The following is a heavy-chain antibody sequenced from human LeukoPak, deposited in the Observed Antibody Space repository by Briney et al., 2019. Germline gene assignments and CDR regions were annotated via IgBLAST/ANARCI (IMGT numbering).Heavy chain of an antibody. V-gene: IGHV3-21*01. CDR2: ISSSCGYI. J-gene: IGHJ4*02. D-gene: IGHD3-22*01. CDR1: GFTFSSYS. CDR3: ASEYYYDSSGYYYVSSYFDY. Sequence: GGSMRLSCAASGFTFSSYSMNWVRQAPGKGLEWVSSISSSCGYIYYADSVKGRFTVSRENAKNSLYVQMNSLISEDMDVYYCASEYYYDSSGYYYVSSYFDYWGQGTLVTVSS.